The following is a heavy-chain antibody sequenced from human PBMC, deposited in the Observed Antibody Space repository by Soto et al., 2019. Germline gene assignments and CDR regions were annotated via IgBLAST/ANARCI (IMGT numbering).Heavy chain of an antibody. Sequence: QLQLQESGPGLVKPSETMSLTYNASGGSITSSGSAWGWIRQSPGKGLEWIGTIDDSGNIYYIPSLTRRITISVDTSKNQISLKLRSVTAADTAVYYCARHIHTQCFESYFDSWGQGNLVTGPS. J-gene: IGHJ4*02. CDR2: IDDSGNI. CDR3: ARHIHTQCFESYFDS. CDR1: GGSITSSGSA. V-gene: IGHV4-39*01. D-gene: IGHD3-10*02.